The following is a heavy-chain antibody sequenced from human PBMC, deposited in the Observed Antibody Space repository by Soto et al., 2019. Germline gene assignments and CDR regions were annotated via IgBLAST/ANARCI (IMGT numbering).Heavy chain of an antibody. Sequence: ASETLSLTCAVSGGSISSSNWWSWVRQPPGKGLEWIGEIYHSGSTNYNPSLESRVTISVDKSKNQFSLKLSSLTAADTAVYYCARCRGRGLAAAGATFDYWGQGTLVTVSS. D-gene: IGHD6-13*01. J-gene: IGHJ4*02. CDR3: ARCRGRGLAAAGATFDY. CDR1: GGSISSSNW. V-gene: IGHV4-4*02. CDR2: IYHSGST.